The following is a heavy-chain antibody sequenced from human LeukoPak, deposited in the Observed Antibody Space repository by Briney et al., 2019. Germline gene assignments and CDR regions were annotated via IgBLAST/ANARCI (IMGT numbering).Heavy chain of an antibody. D-gene: IGHD2-21*02. CDR3: ATGPPPLAYCGGDCYSGLFDY. J-gene: IGHJ4*02. CDR1: GYTLTELS. CDR2: FDPEDGET. Sequence: ASVKVSCKVSGYTLTELSMHWVRQAPGKGLEWMGGFDPEDGETIYAQKFQGRVTMTEDTSTDTAYMELSSLRSVDTAVYYCATGPPPLAYCGGDCYSGLFDYWGQGTLVTVSS. V-gene: IGHV1-24*01.